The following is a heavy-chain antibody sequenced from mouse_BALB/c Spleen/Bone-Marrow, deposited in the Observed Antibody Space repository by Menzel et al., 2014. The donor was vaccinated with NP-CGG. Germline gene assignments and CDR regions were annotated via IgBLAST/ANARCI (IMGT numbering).Heavy chain of an antibody. CDR2: INPDSSTI. Sequence: DVKLVESGGGLVQPGGSLKLSCAASGFDFSRTWVSWVRQAPGKGLEWIGEINPDSSTINYTPSLKDKFIISRDNAKNTLYLQMSKVKSEDTALYYCARLHYYGYIAYWGQGTLVTVSA. CDR3: ARLHYYGYIAY. J-gene: IGHJ3*01. D-gene: IGHD1-2*01. V-gene: IGHV4-1*02. CDR1: GFDFSRTW.